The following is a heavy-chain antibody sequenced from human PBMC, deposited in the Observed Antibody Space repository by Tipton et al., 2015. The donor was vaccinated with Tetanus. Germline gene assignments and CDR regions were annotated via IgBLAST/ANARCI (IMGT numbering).Heavy chain of an antibody. Sequence: QMQLVQSGAEVKKPGASVKVSCKASGYTFTGYYMHWVRQAPGQGLEWMGWINPNSGGTNYAQKFQGRVTMTRDTSISTAYMELSRLRSDDTAVYYCARIGDYYDSSGELFDYWGQGTLVTVSS. D-gene: IGHD3-22*01. V-gene: IGHV1-2*02. CDR3: ARIGDYYDSSGELFDY. CDR1: GYTFTGYY. CDR2: INPNSGGT. J-gene: IGHJ4*02.